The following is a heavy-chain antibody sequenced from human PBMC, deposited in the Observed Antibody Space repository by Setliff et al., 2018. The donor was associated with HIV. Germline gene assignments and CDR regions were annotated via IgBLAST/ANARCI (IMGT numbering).Heavy chain of an antibody. J-gene: IGHJ4*02. CDR1: GGSISSHY. D-gene: IGHD3-10*01. CDR2: IYYSGST. V-gene: IGHV4-59*11. CDR3: ARAHPSGGFDY. Sequence: SETLSLTCTVSGGSISSHYWSWIRQHPGKGLEWIGYIYYSGSTYYNPSLKSRVTISVDTSKNQFSLKLSSVTAADTAVYYCARAHPSGGFDYWGRGTLVTVSS.